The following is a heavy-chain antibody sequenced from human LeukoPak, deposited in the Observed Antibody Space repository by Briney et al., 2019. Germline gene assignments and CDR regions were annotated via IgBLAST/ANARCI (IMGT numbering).Heavy chain of an antibody. CDR3: ARDSDLIAAAGNFDY. V-gene: IGHV1-18*01. D-gene: IGHD6-13*01. Sequence: ASVKVSCKASGYTFTSYGISWVRQAPGQGLEWMGWISAYNGNTNYAQKLQGRVTMTTDTSTSTAYMELRSLRSDDTAVYYCARDSDLIAAAGNFDYWGQGTLVTVSS. J-gene: IGHJ4*02. CDR2: ISAYNGNT. CDR1: GYTFTSYG.